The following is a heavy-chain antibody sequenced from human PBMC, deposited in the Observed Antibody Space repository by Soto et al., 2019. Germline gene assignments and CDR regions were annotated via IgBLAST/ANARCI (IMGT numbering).Heavy chain of an antibody. D-gene: IGHD6-13*01. J-gene: IGHJ4*02. CDR2: ILSTGST. Sequence: SETLSLTCSVSGGSVSSGSYYWTWIRQSPGKGLEWMGYILSTGSTDYNPSLKSRVTVSVDTSKNEFSLKLRSVTAADTAVYYCARQRIAAAQYYFDYWRQGRLVTVS. CDR3: ARQRIAAAQYYFDY. CDR1: GGSVSSGSYY. V-gene: IGHV4-61*01.